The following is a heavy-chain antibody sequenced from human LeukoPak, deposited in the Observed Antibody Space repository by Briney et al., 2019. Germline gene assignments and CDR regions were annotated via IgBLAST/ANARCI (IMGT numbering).Heavy chain of an antibody. CDR1: GFTFRSSA. CDR3: ARISMSYVLDY. V-gene: IGHV3-64*01. Sequence: PGGSLRLSCAASGFTFRSSAMYWVRQAPGKGLEYVAAISSNGGSTDYANSVKGRFTISRDNSKNTLYLQMGSLRAEDTAVYYCARISMSYVLDYWGQGTLVTVSS. J-gene: IGHJ4*02. D-gene: IGHD3-10*02. CDR2: ISSNGGST.